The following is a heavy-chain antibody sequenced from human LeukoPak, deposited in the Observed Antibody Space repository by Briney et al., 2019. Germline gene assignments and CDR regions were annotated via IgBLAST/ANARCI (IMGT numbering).Heavy chain of an antibody. V-gene: IGHV1-18*01. CDR3: ATLAQDYYDSSGYF. CDR2: ISPYIGDT. CDR1: VYPFTTYG. J-gene: IGHJ4*02. Sequence: ASVSVSSKPSVYPFTTYGISWLRQAPGQGRGWVGWISPYIGDTDYTQKAQGRVTMTTDTSTSTAHMQPRRLRSDATAVYYCATLAQDYYDSSGYFWGQGTPLTVSS. D-gene: IGHD3-22*01.